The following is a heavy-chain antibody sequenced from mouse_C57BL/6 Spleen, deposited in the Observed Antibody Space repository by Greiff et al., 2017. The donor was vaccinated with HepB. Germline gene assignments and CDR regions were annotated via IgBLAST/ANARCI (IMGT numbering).Heavy chain of an antibody. J-gene: IGHJ4*01. Sequence: DVMLVESGGGLVKPGGSLKLSCAASGFTFSSYAMSWVRQTPEKRLEWVATISDGGSYTYYPDNVKGRFTISRDNAKNNLYLQMSHLKSEDTAMYYCARGLSRGGYAMDYWGQGTSVTVSS. CDR1: GFTFSSYA. CDR3: ARGLSRGGYAMDY. CDR2: ISDGGSYT. D-gene: IGHD3-3*01. V-gene: IGHV5-4*03.